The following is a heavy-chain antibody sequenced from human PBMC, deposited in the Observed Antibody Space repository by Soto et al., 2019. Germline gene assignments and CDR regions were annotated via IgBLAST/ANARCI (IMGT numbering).Heavy chain of an antibody. CDR3: SGRAPEGFDP. CDR2: NDYSGST. V-gene: IGHV4-39*02. J-gene: IGHJ5*02. CDR1: GGTIRSSNYY. Sequence: SEILSLTCTVSGGTIRSSNYYWAWIRQPPGKGLEWIGSNDYSGSTHYNPSLYSRVTISVDTSKNPFSLMLGSVTAADTALYYCSGRAPEGFDPWGQGTLVTVSS.